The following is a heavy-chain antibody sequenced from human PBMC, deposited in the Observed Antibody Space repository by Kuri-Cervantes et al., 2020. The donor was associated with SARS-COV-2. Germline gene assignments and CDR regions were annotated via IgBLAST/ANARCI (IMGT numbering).Heavy chain of an antibody. CDR3: ARDSAVGAAPDVFDY. CDR2: IYHSGST. Sequence: SETLSLTCAVYGGSFNDYFWTWIRQPPGKGLEWIGSIYHSGSTYYNPSLKSRVTISVDTSKNQFSLKLSSVTAADTAVYYCARDSAVGAAPDVFDYWGQGTLVTVSS. CDR1: GGSFNDYF. D-gene: IGHD1-26*01. V-gene: IGHV4-34*01. J-gene: IGHJ4*02.